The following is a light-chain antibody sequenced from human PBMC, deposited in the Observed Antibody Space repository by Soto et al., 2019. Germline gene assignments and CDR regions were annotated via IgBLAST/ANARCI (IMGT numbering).Light chain of an antibody. CDR2: KAS. V-gene: IGKV1-5*03. CDR3: QQYDTYPHT. CDR1: QSINSW. J-gene: IGKJ2*01. Sequence: DIQLTQSPSTLSASVGDRVTITCRASQSINSWLAWYQQRPGKAPKLLIYKASSLQSGVPSRFSGSGSGTEFTLTIRRLQPDDFATYYCQQYDTYPHTFGQGTKLEIK.